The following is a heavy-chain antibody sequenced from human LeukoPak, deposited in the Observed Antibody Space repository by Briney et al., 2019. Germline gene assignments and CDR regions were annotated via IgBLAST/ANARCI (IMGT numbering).Heavy chain of an antibody. J-gene: IGHJ4*02. CDR2: INHGGTT. CDR1: GDSFSGYY. D-gene: IGHD1-14*01. V-gene: IGHV4-34*01. Sequence: TSETLSLTCAVSGDSFSGYYWTWIRQPPGKGLEWIGEINHGGTTNYNPSLTSRVTISVDTSKNQFSLNLTSVTAADTAIYYCLTNIPGTTYFDPWGQGTLVTVSS. CDR3: LTNIPGTTYFDP.